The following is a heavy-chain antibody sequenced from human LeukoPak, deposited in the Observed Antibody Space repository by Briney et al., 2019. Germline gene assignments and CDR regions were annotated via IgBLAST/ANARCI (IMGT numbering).Heavy chain of an antibody. CDR1: GGSISSGSYY. CDR2: IYTSGST. D-gene: IGHD1-26*01. V-gene: IGHV4-61*02. J-gene: IGHJ3*02. Sequence: PSETLSLTCTVSGGSISSGSYYWSWIRQPAGKGLEWIGRIYTSGSTNYNPSLKSRVTISVDTSQNQFSLTLSSVTAADTAVYYCARVYSGSLNDAFDIWGQGTMVTVSS. CDR3: ARVYSGSLNDAFDI.